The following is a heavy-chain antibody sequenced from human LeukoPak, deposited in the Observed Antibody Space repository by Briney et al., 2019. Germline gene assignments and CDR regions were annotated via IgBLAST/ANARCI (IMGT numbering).Heavy chain of an antibody. V-gene: IGHV5-51*01. Sequence: GESLKISCKGSGYSFTSYWIGWVRQMPGKGLEWMGIIYPGDSDTKYSPSFQGQVTISADKPISTAFLQWSSLKASDTAIYYCARHGIAVTGTSPFDYWGQGTLVTVSS. CDR3: ARHGIAVTGTSPFDY. D-gene: IGHD6-19*01. CDR2: IYPGDSDT. J-gene: IGHJ4*02. CDR1: GYSFTSYW.